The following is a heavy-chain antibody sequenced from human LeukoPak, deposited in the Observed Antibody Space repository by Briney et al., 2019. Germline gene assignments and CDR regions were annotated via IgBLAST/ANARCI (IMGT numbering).Heavy chain of an antibody. V-gene: IGHV4-4*07. Sequence: SETLSLTCTVSGGSISSYYWIWIRQPAGKGREWIGRIYTSGSTNYNPSLKSRVTMSVDTSKNQFSLKLSSVTAADTAVYYCARGGIKTYGSGSYFWFDPWGQGTLVTVSS. CDR1: GGSISSYY. CDR3: ARGGIKTYGSGSYFWFDP. CDR2: IYTSGST. J-gene: IGHJ5*02. D-gene: IGHD3-10*01.